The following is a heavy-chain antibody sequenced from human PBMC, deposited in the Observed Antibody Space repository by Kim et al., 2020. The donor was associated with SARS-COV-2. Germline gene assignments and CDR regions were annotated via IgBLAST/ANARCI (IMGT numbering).Heavy chain of an antibody. Sequence: STYGADSVKGRFTISRDNSKNTLYLQMNSLRAEDTAVYYCARVLTGGLDYWGQGTLVTVSS. CDR2: ST. D-gene: IGHD3-9*01. J-gene: IGHJ4*02. CDR3: ARVLTGGLDY. V-gene: IGHV3-53*01.